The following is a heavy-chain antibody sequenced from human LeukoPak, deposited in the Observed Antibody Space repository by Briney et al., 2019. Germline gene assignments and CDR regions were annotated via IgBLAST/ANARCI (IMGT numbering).Heavy chain of an antibody. CDR1: GGTFSSYA. CDR2: IIPIFGTA. CDR3: ARAVRPNTLITIFGVAAGGFDP. J-gene: IGHJ5*02. Sequence: SVKVSCEASGGTFSSYAISWVRQAPGQGLEWMGGIIPIFGTANYAQKFQGRVTITTDESTSTAYMELSSLRSEDTAVYYCARAVRPNTLITIFGVAAGGFDPWGQGTLVTVSS. V-gene: IGHV1-69*05. D-gene: IGHD3-3*01.